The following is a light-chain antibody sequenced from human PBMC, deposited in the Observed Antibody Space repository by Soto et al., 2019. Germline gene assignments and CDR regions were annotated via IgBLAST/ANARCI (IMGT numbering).Light chain of an antibody. CDR1: QDIGNY. Sequence: DIQMTQSPSSLSASVGDRVTITCQASQDIGNYLNWYQQKPGEAPNLLIYDASILKTGVPSRFSGSGFGTDFTFTISSLQPEDFATYYCQHYYNLPIAFGQGTRLEIK. J-gene: IGKJ5*01. CDR3: QHYYNLPIA. V-gene: IGKV1-33*01. CDR2: DAS.